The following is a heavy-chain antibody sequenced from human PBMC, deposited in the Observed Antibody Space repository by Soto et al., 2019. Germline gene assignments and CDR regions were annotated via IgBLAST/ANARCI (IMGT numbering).Heavy chain of an antibody. D-gene: IGHD3-3*01. CDR3: ARGIWSGYRDYWYFDL. V-gene: IGHV1-69*12. CDR1: GGTFSSYA. J-gene: IGHJ2*01. CDR2: IIPIFGTA. Sequence: QVQLVQSGAEVKKPGSSVKVSCKASGGTFSSYAMSWVRQAPGQGLEWMGGIIPIFGTANYAQKFQGRVTITADESTSTAYMELSSLRSEDTAVYYCARGIWSGYRDYWYFDLWGRGTLVTVSS.